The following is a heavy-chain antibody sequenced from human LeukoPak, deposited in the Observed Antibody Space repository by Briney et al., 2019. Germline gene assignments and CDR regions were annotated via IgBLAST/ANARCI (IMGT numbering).Heavy chain of an antibody. CDR2: VSTDGSNT. CDR1: GFTFSSHW. J-gene: IGHJ4*02. V-gene: IGHV3-74*01. Sequence: PGGSLGLSCAASGFTFSSHWMHWVRQAPGKGLEWVSRVSTDGSNTYYADSVKGRFTISRDNAKNTLYLQMSSLRAEDTAMYYCIRGLAPYYGFFDCWGQGSLVTVSS. D-gene: IGHD3-10*01. CDR3: IRGLAPYYGFFDC.